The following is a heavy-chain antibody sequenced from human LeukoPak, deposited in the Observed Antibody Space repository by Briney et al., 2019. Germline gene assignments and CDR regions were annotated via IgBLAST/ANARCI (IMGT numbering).Heavy chain of an antibody. Sequence: SGTLSLTCTVSGGSISSYYWSWIRPPAGKGLEWIGRIYTSGSTNYNPSLLSRVTMSLHTSKNQFYLKLSSVAAAARAVFCCTGEDTAIDYLGQRTLATLCS. CDR3: TGEDTAIDY. D-gene: IGHD5-18*01. J-gene: IGHJ4*02. CDR1: GGSISSYY. CDR2: IYTSGST. V-gene: IGHV4-4*07.